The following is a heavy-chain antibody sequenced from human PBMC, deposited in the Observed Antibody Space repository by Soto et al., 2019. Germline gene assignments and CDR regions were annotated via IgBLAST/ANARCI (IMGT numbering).Heavy chain of an antibody. CDR3: ARVGYDYIWGSYRPYYFDY. CDR2: INHSGST. Sequence: QVQLQQWGAGLLKPSETLSLTCAVYGGSFSGYYWSWIRQPPGKGLEWIGEINHSGSTNYNPSLKSRVTISVDTSKNQFYLKLSSVTAADTAVYYCARVGYDYIWGSYRPYYFDYWGQETLVTVSS. CDR1: GGSFSGYY. V-gene: IGHV4-34*01. J-gene: IGHJ4*02. D-gene: IGHD3-16*02.